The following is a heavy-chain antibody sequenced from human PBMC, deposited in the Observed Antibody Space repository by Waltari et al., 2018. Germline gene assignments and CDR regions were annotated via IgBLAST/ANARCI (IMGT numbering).Heavy chain of an antibody. CDR2: IRYDGSNK. CDR1: GFTFSSYG. Sequence: QVQLVESGGGVVQPGGSPRLSCAASGFTFSSYGMHWVRQAPGKGLEWVAFIRYDGSNKYYADSVKGRFTISRDNSKNTLYLQMNSLRAEDTAVYYCAKAKQQTYYFDYWGQGTLVTVSS. V-gene: IGHV3-30*02. CDR3: AKAKQQTYYFDY. J-gene: IGHJ4*02. D-gene: IGHD6-13*01.